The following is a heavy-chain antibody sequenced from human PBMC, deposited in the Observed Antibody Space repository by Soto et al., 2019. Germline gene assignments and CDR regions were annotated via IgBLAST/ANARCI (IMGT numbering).Heavy chain of an antibody. CDR3: ARDRLEYSNYIYGMDV. Sequence: GGSLRLSCAASGFTVSSNYMSWVRQAPGKGLEWVSVIYSGGSTYYADSVKGRFTISRDNSKNTLYLQMNSLRAEDTAVYYCARDRLEYSNYIYGMDVWGQGTTVTVSS. CDR1: GFTVSSNY. CDR2: IYSGGST. V-gene: IGHV3-66*01. D-gene: IGHD4-4*01. J-gene: IGHJ6*02.